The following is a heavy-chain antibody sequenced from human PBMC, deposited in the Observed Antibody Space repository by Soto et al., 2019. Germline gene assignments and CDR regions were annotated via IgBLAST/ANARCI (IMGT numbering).Heavy chain of an antibody. CDR3: ARSLAVAGSGPDY. V-gene: IGHV3-30*04. Sequence: ESGGGVVQPGRSLRLSCAASGFTFSSHAMHWVRQAPGKGLEWVAVISDDGRNDYYADSVKGRFTISRDNSKNTLYLQMNSLRPEDTAVYYCARSLAVAGSGPDYWGQGTLVTVSS. D-gene: IGHD6-19*01. J-gene: IGHJ4*02. CDR2: ISDDGRND. CDR1: GFTFSSHA.